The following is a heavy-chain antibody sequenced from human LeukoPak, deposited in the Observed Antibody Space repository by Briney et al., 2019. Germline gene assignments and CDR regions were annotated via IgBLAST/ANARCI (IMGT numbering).Heavy chain of an antibody. J-gene: IGHJ4*02. CDR3: ARGIGFYDYDY. V-gene: IGHV4-59*01. CDR2: IYFTGST. CDR1: GGSISPFF. Sequence: SETLSLTCTVSGGSISPFFGRCMPQSPQKGLEGIGYIYFTGSTNYRPSLKSRVTISLDTSKNQFTLRLSAVTAADTAIYYCARGIGFYDYDYWGQGRIVTVSS. D-gene: IGHD5/OR15-5a*01.